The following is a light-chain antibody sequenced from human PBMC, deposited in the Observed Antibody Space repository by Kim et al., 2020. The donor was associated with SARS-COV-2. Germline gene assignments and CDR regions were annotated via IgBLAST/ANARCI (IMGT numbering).Light chain of an antibody. CDR3: QQYGATPLT. J-gene: IGKJ4*01. Sequence: SPGERATLSCRASESVSHSYLAWYQQKPGQTPRLLIFGASTRPIGIPDRFSGSGSGTDFTLTISRLEPEDFAIYYCQQYGATPLTFGGGTKVDIK. V-gene: IGKV3-20*01. CDR1: ESVSHSY. CDR2: GAS.